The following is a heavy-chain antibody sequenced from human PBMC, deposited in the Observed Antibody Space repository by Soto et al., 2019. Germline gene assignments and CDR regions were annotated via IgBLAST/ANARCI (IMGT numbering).Heavy chain of an antibody. CDR3: ARHRHPRGTVGATSPLDP. J-gene: IGHJ5*02. V-gene: IGHV3-53*01. Sequence: GGSLRLSCAISGFSVSSNYLSWVRQAPGKGLEWVSVHHSGGSTYYADSVQGRFTISRDKSNNTLYLQMRRVRAEDTAVYFCARHRHPRGTVGATSPLDPWGQGTQVTVSS. CDR1: GFSVSSNY. CDR2: HHSGGST. D-gene: IGHD1-26*01.